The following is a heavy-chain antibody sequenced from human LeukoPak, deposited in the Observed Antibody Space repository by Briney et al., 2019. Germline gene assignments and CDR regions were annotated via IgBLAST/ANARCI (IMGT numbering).Heavy chain of an antibody. V-gene: IGHV1-2*02. CDR3: ARALFPTYYDFWSGSDAFDI. CDR2: INPNSGGT. J-gene: IGHJ3*02. D-gene: IGHD3-3*01. Sequence: GASVKVSCKASGYTFSGYYMHWVRQAPGQGLEWMGWINPNSGGTNYAQKFQGRVTMTRDTSISTAYMELSRLRSDDTAVYYCARALFPTYYDFWSGSDAFDIWGQGTMVTVSS. CDR1: GYTFSGYY.